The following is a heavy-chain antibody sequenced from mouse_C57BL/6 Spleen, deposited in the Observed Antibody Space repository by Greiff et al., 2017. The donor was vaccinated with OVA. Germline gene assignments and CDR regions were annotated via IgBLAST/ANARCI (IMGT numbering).Heavy chain of an antibody. CDR1: GYTFTSYW. D-gene: IGHD2-4*01. V-gene: IGHV1-64*01. J-gene: IGHJ2*01. Sequence: QVQLQQPGAELVKPGASVTLSCKASGYTFTSYWMHWVKQRPGQGLEWIGMIHPNSGSTNYNENFKSKATLTVDKSSSTASMELSSLTSEESAVYDCAGGVYDDDRVFDYWGQGTTRTVSS. CDR2: IHPNSGST. CDR3: AGGVYDDDRVFDY.